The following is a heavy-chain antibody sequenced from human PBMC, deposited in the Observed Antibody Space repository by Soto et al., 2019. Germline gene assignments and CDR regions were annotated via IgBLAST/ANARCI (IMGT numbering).Heavy chain of an antibody. D-gene: IGHD3-22*01. J-gene: IGHJ4*02. CDR3: ARGYDDNSDPPFDY. V-gene: IGHV4-34*01. CDR2: INPSGST. Sequence: SETLSLTCAVYGGSFSGYYWSWIRQPPGKGLEWIGEINPSGSTNYNPSLKSRVTISVDTSKNQFSLKLSSVTAADTAVYYCARGYDDNSDPPFDYWGQGTLVTVSS. CDR1: GGSFSGYY.